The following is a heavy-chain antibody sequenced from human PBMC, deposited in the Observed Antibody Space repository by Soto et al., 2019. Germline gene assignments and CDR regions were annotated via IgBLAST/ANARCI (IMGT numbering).Heavy chain of an antibody. V-gene: IGHV3-33*01. J-gene: IGHJ6*02. D-gene: IGHD6-19*01. CDR3: ARDDIPGRAVAIYGMDV. CDR2: IWYDGSNK. Sequence: GGSLRLSCAASRFTFSNYGMHWVRQAPGKGLEWAAVIWYDGSNKYYADSVKGRFTISRDNSKNTLYLQMNSLRAEDTAVYYCARDDIPGRAVAIYGMDVWGQGTTVTVSS. CDR1: RFTFSNYG.